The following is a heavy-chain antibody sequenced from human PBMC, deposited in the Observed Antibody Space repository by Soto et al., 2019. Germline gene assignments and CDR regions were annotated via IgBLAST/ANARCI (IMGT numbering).Heavy chain of an antibody. CDR1: GYTFTSYG. J-gene: IGHJ4*02. Sequence: ASVKVSCKASGYTFTSYGISWVRQAPGQGLEWMGWISAYNGNTNYAQKLQGRVTMTTDTSTSTAYLELRSLRSADTAMYYCAKAAPPGGSFHDSIGYYLDFWGQGTLVTVSS. CDR3: AKAAPPGGSFHDSIGYYLDF. D-gene: IGHD3-22*01. V-gene: IGHV1-18*01. CDR2: ISAYNGNT.